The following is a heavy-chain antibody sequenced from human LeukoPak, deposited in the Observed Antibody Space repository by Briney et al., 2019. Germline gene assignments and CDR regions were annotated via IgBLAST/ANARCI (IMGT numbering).Heavy chain of an antibody. V-gene: IGHV4-34*01. CDR1: GGSFSGYY. D-gene: IGHD6-25*01. CDR3: ARGADFDY. Sequence: SETLSLTCAVYGGSFSGYYWSWIRQPPGKGLEWIGEINHSGSTNYNPSFKSRVTISVDTSKNQFSLKLSSVTAADTAVYYCARGADFDYWGQGTLVTVSS. CDR2: INHSGST. J-gene: IGHJ4*02.